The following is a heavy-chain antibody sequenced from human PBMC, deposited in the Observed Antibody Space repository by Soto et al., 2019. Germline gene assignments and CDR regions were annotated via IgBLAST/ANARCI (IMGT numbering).Heavy chain of an antibody. CDR3: VKGGGRYRQEVEC. Sequence: EVQLLESGGGLVQPGGSLRLSCAASGFTFSSYAMSWVRQAPGKGLEWVSSISGSGTSTYYADSVKGRFTIPRDNSENTVYLQMNSLRPEDTAVYYCVKGGGRYRQEVECWGQGTLVTVSS. CDR1: GFTFSSYA. D-gene: IGHD1-26*01. CDR2: ISGSGTST. J-gene: IGHJ4*02. V-gene: IGHV3-23*01.